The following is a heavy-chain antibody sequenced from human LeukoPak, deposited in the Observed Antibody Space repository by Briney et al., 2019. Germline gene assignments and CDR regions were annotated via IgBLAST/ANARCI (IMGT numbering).Heavy chain of an antibody. V-gene: IGHV3-30*02. D-gene: IGHD2-21*02. CDR2: IRYDGSNK. J-gene: IGHJ4*02. Sequence: GGSLRLSCAASGFTFSSYGMHWVRQAPGKGLEWVAFIRYDGSNKYYADSVKGRFTISRDNSKNTLYLQMNSLRAEDTAVYYCAKDLERHIVVVTASAVDYWGQGTLVTVSS. CDR1: GFTFSSYG. CDR3: AKDLERHIVVVTASAVDY.